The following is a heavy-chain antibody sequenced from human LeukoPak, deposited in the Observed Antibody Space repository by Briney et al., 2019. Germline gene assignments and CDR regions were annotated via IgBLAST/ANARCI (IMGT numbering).Heavy chain of an antibody. V-gene: IGHV4-39*01. J-gene: IGHJ4*02. Sequence: SETLSLTCTVSGGSISSSNYYWGWIRQPPGKGLEWIGCSYYGGSTYYNPSLKSRVSISVDTSQNQFSMRLNSVTAADTAVYYCARGMAIFGVVYWGQGTLVTVSS. CDR3: ARGMAIFGVVY. D-gene: IGHD3-3*01. CDR2: SYYGGST. CDR1: GGSISSSNYY.